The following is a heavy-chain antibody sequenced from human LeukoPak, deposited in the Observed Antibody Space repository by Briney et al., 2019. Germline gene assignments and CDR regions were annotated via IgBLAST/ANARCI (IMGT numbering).Heavy chain of an antibody. Sequence: VASVKVSCKASGGTFSSYAISWVRQAPGQGLEWMGGIIPIFGTANYAQKFQGRVTITADESTSTAYMELSSLRSEDTAVCYCARNHYGGKVVGAFDIWGQGTMVTVSS. V-gene: IGHV1-69*01. J-gene: IGHJ3*02. CDR1: GGTFSSYA. CDR3: ARNHYGGKVVGAFDI. CDR2: IIPIFGTA. D-gene: IGHD4-23*01.